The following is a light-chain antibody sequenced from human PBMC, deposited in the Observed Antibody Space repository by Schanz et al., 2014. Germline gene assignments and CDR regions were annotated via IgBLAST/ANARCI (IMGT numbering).Light chain of an antibody. CDR2: DAS. CDR1: QSVSSY. Sequence: EIVLTQSPATLSLSPGERATLSCRASQSVSSYLAWYQQKPGQAPRLLIYDASNRATGIPARFSGSGSGTDFTLTISSLQSEDVAVYYCQQYNNWLTTFGQGTRVEIK. CDR3: QQYNNWLTT. V-gene: IGKV3-11*01. J-gene: IGKJ1*01.